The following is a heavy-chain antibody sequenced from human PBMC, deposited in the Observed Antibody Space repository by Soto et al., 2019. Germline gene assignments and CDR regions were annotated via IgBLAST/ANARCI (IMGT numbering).Heavy chain of an antibody. D-gene: IGHD6-6*01. CDR2: INPYSGVT. CDR3: ARALYSSSSGFDS. J-gene: IGHJ4*02. V-gene: IGHV1-2*04. Sequence: QVQLVQSGAEVKKPGASVKVSCKASGYTFTGHYMHWVRQAPGQGLEWMGLINPYSGVTNYAQKFQGWVTMTRHTSISTADMELSRVTSDDTAVYYCARALYSSSSGFDSWGQGTLVTVSS. CDR1: GYTFTGHY.